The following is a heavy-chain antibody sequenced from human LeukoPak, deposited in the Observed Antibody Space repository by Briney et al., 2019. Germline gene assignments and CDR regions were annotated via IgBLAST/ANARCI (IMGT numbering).Heavy chain of an antibody. CDR1: GFTFSSYW. CDR2: ISWNSGSI. Sequence: GGSLRLSCAASGFTFSSYWMHWVRQAPGKGLEWVSGISWNSGSIGYADSVKGRFTISRDNAKNSLYLQMNSLRAEDTALYYCAKDLGWLRFSGFDYWGQGTLVTVSS. CDR3: AKDLGWLRFSGFDY. J-gene: IGHJ4*02. D-gene: IGHD5-12*01. V-gene: IGHV3-9*01.